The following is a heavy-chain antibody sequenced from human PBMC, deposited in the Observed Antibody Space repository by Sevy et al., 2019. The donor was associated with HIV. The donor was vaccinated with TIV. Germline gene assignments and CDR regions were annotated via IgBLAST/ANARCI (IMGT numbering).Heavy chain of an antibody. D-gene: IGHD3-22*01. CDR1: GFTFSTYN. Sequence: GGSLRLSCAASGFTFSTYNMNWVRQAPGKGLEWVSSITDSSNYIYHADSVKGRFTISRDNAKNSLYLQMNSLRAEDTDEYFCARDRRTLNYYGSSGYNYYFDYWGQGTLVTVSS. CDR2: ITDSSNYI. CDR3: ARDRRTLNYYGSSGYNYYFDY. V-gene: IGHV3-21*01. J-gene: IGHJ4*02.